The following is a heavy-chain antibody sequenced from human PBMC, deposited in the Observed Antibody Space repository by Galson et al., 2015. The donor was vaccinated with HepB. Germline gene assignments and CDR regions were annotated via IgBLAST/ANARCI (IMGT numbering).Heavy chain of an antibody. CDR2: IYPGDSDT. D-gene: IGHD5-12*01. J-gene: IGHJ4*02. CDR3: AGTLGAKGGWGY. V-gene: IGHV5-51*03. CDR1: GYTFTKYW. Sequence: QSGAEVKESGKSLTISCKGFGYTFTKYWIGWVRQMPGSGLEWMGIIYPGDSDTRYSPSFQGQVTISADKVTNTTYLQWSSLKASDTAIYYCAGTLGAKGGWGYWGQGTLVTVSS.